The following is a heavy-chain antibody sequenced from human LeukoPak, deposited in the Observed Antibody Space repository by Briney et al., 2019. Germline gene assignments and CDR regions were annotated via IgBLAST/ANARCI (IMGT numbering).Heavy chain of an antibody. CDR1: GFTFSSYA. CDR3: AKDPGYSYGYQDY. J-gene: IGHJ4*02. CDR2: ISGSGGST. D-gene: IGHD5-18*01. Sequence: GGSLRLSCAASGFTFSSYAISWVRQAPGKGLEWVSAISGSGGSTYYADSVKGRFTISRDNSKNTLYLQMNSLRAEDTAVYYCAKDPGYSYGYQDYWGQGTLVTVSS. V-gene: IGHV3-23*01.